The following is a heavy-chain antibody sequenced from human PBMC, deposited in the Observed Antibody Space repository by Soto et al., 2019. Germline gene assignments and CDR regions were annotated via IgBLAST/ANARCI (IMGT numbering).Heavy chain of an antibody. CDR3: AVSKGANYGLDV. Sequence: SETLSLTCAVSGYSISSSNWWGWIRQPPGKGLEWIGYIYYSGSTYYNPSLKSRVTMSVDTSKNQFSLKLSSVTAVDTAVYYCAVSKGANYGLDVWGQGTTVTVSS. J-gene: IGHJ6*02. CDR1: GYSISSSNW. V-gene: IGHV4-28*01. CDR2: IYYSGST.